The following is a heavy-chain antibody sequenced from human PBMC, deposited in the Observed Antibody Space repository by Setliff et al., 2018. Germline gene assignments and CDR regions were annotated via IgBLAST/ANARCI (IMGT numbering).Heavy chain of an antibody. CDR1: GGSITSGSYA. J-gene: IGHJ5*02. Sequence: PSETLSLTCTVSGGSITSGSYAWSWIRQPAGQGLEWIWHFYTGGSPNYNPSLKSRVTISVDTSKNQFSLNLSSVTAADTAVYYCARAAKYDSSGYYGFWFDPWGQGNLVTVSS. V-gene: IGHV4-61*09. D-gene: IGHD3-22*01. CDR3: ARAAKYDSSGYYGFWFDP. CDR2: FYTGGSP.